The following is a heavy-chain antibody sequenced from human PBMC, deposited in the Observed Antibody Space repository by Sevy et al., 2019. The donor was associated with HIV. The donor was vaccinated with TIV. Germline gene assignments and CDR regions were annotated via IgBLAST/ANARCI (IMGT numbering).Heavy chain of an antibody. CDR3: ASQDDYGDYAVDY. CDR2: ISSSSSYI. J-gene: IGHJ4*02. CDR1: GFTFSSYS. Sequence: GGSLRISCAASGFTFSSYSMNWVRQAPGKGLEWVSSISSSSSYIYYADSVKGRFTISRDNAKNSLYLQMNSLRAEDMAVYYCASQDDYGDYAVDYWGQGTLVTVSS. D-gene: IGHD4-17*01. V-gene: IGHV3-21*01.